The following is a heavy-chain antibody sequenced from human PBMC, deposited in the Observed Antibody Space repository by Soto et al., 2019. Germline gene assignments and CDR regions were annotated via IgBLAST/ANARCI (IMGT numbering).Heavy chain of an antibody. D-gene: IGHD2-15*01. CDR3: AKDRAVVVVVAANFDY. CDR1: GFTFSSYG. V-gene: IGHV3-30*18. CDR2: ISYDGSNK. J-gene: IGHJ4*02. Sequence: PGGSLRLSCAASGFTFSSYGMHWVRQAPGKGLEWVAVISYDGSNKYYADSVKGRFTISRDNSKNTLYLQMNSLRAEDTAVYYCAKDRAVVVVVAANFDYWGQGTLVTVSS.